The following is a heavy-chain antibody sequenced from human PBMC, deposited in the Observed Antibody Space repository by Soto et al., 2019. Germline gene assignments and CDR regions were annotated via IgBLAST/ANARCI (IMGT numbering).Heavy chain of an antibody. J-gene: IGHJ5*02. V-gene: IGHV1-69*01. Sequence: QVQLVQSGAEVKKPGSSVKVSCKASGGTFSSYAISWVRQAPGQGLEWMGGIIPIFGTANYAQKFQGRVTITADESTSTAYMDLSSLRSEDTAVYYCARGSVWGSYHQVRFDLWGQGTLVTVSS. CDR1: GGTFSSYA. CDR2: IIPIFGTA. CDR3: ARGSVWGSYHQVRFDL. D-gene: IGHD3-16*02.